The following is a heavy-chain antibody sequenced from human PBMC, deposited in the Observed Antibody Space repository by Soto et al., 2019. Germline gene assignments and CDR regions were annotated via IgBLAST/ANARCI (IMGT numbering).Heavy chain of an antibody. Sequence: ASVKVSCKAAGYTFTGYYMHWVRQAPGQGLEWMGWINPNSGGTNYAQKFQGRVTMTRDTSISTAYMELSRLRSDDTAVYYCAREAHGYYVGNWFDPWGQGTLFTVYS. J-gene: IGHJ5*02. CDR1: GYTFTGYY. CDR2: INPNSGGT. V-gene: IGHV1-2*02. CDR3: AREAHGYYVGNWFDP. D-gene: IGHD3-22*01.